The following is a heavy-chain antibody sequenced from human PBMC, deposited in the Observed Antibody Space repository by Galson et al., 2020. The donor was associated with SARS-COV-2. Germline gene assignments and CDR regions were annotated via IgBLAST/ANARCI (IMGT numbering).Heavy chain of an antibody. D-gene: IGHD2-2*01. CDR3: VRGAEERRIIVVVPYYYTYMDV. CDR2: INHRGST. CDR1: GGSSKTYY. J-gene: IGHJ6*03. V-gene: IGHV4-34*01. Sequence: SETLSFTCDVHGGSSKTYYWTWTPKPQGKGLQWIGEINHRGSTNYNPSLQGRDAKSVDTSKNQFSLRLSSVTAADTAVYYCVRGAEERRIIVVVPYYYTYMDVWGGGTAVTVSS.